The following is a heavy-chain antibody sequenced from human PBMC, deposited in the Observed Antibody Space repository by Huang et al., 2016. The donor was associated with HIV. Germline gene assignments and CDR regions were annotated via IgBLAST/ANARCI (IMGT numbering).Heavy chain of an antibody. V-gene: IGHV1-3*01. D-gene: IGHD2-21*01. CDR1: GYSFTTYA. CDR2: MNPGNGNT. CDR3: AREFVIFGAPLWPAY. Sequence: QVQLVQSGAEVKKPGASVKVSCKASGYSFTTYALHGVRQAPGHRLEWMGGMNPGNGNTNYSQKFQGRVTITRDTSASTVYMEVSSLTFEDTAVYYCAREFVIFGAPLWPAYWGQGTLISVSS. J-gene: IGHJ4*02.